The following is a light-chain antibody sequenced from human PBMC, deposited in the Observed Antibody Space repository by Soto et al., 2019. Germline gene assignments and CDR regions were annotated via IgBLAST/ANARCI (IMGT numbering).Light chain of an antibody. CDR2: SDN. Sequence: QSVLTQPYSASGTPGQRVTISCSGSSSNIGSHTLNWYQQLPGSAPSLLIYSDNQRPSGVPDRFSGSTSGTSASLAISGLHSEDDAEYSCAARDDTQPASVFGGGTNVTVL. CDR1: SSNIGSHT. J-gene: IGLJ2*01. V-gene: IGLV1-44*01. CDR3: AARDDTQPASV.